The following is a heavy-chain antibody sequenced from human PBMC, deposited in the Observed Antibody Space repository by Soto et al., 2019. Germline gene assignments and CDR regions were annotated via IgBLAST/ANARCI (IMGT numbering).Heavy chain of an antibody. D-gene: IGHD6-13*01. Sequence: SETLSLTCTASGGSISSYYWSWIRQPAGKGLEWIGRIYTSGSTNYNPSLKSRVTMSVDTSKNQFSLKLSSVTAADTAVYYCARQPGTPAAGTMRWFDPWGQGTLVTVSS. CDR3: ARQPGTPAAGTMRWFDP. J-gene: IGHJ5*02. CDR2: IYTSGST. V-gene: IGHV4-4*07. CDR1: GGSISSYY.